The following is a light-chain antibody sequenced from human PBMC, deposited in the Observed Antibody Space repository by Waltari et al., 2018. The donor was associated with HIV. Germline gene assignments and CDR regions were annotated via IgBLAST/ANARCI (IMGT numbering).Light chain of an antibody. Sequence: QSALTQPRSVSGSPGQSVPISCTGTGSDVGGYNHVSWYQQHPGKAPKLMIYDVSKRPSGVPDRFSGSKSGNTASLTISGLQAEDEADYYCCSYAGSYVFGTGTKVTVL. CDR3: CSYAGSYV. V-gene: IGLV2-11*01. CDR1: GSDVGGYNH. J-gene: IGLJ1*01. CDR2: DVS.